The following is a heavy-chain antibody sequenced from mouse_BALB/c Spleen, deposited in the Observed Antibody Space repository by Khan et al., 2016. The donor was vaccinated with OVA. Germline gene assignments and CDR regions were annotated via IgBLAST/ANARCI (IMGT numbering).Heavy chain of an antibody. D-gene: IGHD2-3*01. CDR1: GYSITSDYA. Sequence: QLEESGPGLVKPSQSLSLTCTVTGYSITSDYAWNWIRQFSGNKLEWMGYISYSGSTSYNPSLKSRFSISRDTSKNQFFLQLNSVTTKDTATYSCVMGRTYWGQGTLVTVSA. V-gene: IGHV3-2*02. CDR3: VMGRTY. J-gene: IGHJ3*01. CDR2: ISYSGST.